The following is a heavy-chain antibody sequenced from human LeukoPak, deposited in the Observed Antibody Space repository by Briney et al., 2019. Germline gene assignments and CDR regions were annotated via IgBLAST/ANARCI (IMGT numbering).Heavy chain of an antibody. J-gene: IGHJ5*02. D-gene: IGHD3-10*01. Sequence: GGSLRLSCAASGFTFSSYGMSWVRQAPGKGLEWVSTISGSGGSTYYADSVRGRFTISRDNSKNTLYLQMNSLRAEDTAVYYCARPLMYYYGSETYFWFDPWGQGTLVTVSS. V-gene: IGHV3-23*01. CDR2: ISGSGGST. CDR3: ARPLMYYYGSETYFWFDP. CDR1: GFTFSSYG.